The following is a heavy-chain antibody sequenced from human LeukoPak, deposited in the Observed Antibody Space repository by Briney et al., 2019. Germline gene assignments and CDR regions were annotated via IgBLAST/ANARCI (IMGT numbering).Heavy chain of an antibody. CDR3: AMDSYGGAIVGSTTLDY. CDR1: GFALSSYG. D-gene: IGHD1-26*01. V-gene: IGHV3-33*01. CDR2: IWYVGSKK. Sequence: PGRSLRLSCAASGFALSSYGMHGVRKAPGKGLGWVAVIWYVGSKKHYADSVKGRFTTYRDNSTNTLYLQMKGLRPGAPPWYNFAMDSYGGAIVGSTTLDYWGQGTLVTVSS. J-gene: IGHJ4*02.